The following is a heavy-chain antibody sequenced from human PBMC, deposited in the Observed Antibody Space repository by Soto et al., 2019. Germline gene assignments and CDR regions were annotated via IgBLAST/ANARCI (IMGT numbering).Heavy chain of an antibody. CDR3: ATSYPGWFDP. J-gene: IGHJ5*02. CDR1: GGSISSYY. D-gene: IGHD2-2*01. V-gene: IGHV4-59*01. Sequence: SETLSLTCTVSGGSISSYYWSWIRQPPGKGLEWIGYIYYSGSTNYNPSLKSRVTISVDTSKNRFSLKLSSVTAADTAVYYCATSYPGWFDPWGQGTLVTVSS. CDR2: IYYSGST.